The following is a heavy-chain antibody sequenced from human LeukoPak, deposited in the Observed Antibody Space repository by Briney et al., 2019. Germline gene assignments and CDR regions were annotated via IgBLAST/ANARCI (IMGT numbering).Heavy chain of an antibody. CDR1: GFAFSSYW. CDR3: ARLGGSYYTY. J-gene: IGHJ4*02. D-gene: IGHD1-26*01. Sequence: GGSLRLSCVASGFAFSSYWMSWVRQAPGKGLEWVANIKQDGGEKYYVDSVKGRFTISRDNAKNSLFLQMNSLRVEDTAIYYCARLGGSYYTYWGQGTLVTVSS. CDR2: IKQDGGEK. V-gene: IGHV3-7*01.